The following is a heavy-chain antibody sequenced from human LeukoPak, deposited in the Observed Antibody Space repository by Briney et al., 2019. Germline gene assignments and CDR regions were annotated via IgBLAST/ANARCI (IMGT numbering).Heavy chain of an antibody. V-gene: IGHV4-59*01. CDR1: GGSINSYY. J-gene: IGHJ4*02. D-gene: IGHD1-26*01. CDR3: ARDRYSGTYWGYFDY. CDR2: IYYSGTT. Sequence: SEILPLTCTVSGGSINSYYWSWIRQPPGKGLEWIGYIYYSGTTNYNPSLKSRVTISVGTSKNQFSLKLSSVTAADTAVYYCARDRYSGTYWGYFDYWGQGTLVTVSS.